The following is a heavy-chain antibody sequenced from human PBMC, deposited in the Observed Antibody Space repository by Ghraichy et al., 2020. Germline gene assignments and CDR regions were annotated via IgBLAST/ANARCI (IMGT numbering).Heavy chain of an antibody. J-gene: IGHJ2*01. CDR1: GDSLNNRNYY. D-gene: IGHD5/OR15-5a*01. Sequence: SQTLSITCTVSGDSLNNRNYYWVWIRQPPGKGLEWIGSVYHSGSTYYNPSLNSRVTISLGTSKNQFSLTLSSVTAADTAMYFCARRSTRWYFDLWGRGTLVTVHS. CDR2: VYHSGST. V-gene: IGHV4-39*01. CDR3: ARRSTRWYFDL.